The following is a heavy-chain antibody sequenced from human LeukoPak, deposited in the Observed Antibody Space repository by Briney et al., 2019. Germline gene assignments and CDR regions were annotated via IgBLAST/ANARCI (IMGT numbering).Heavy chain of an antibody. J-gene: IGHJ5*02. D-gene: IGHD3-16*01. CDR3: AKDRRLHLGEFLGRKETNWFDP. CDR2: TLYDGTMA. CDR1: GFISSDYS. Sequence: GGSLRLSCAASGFISSDYSLHWVRQAPGKGLERVAVTLYDGTMAYYADSVKGRFTISRDNSKNTMYLQMNSLRAEDTAVYYCAKDRRLHLGEFLGRKETNWFDPWGQGTLVTVSS. V-gene: IGHV3-30*04.